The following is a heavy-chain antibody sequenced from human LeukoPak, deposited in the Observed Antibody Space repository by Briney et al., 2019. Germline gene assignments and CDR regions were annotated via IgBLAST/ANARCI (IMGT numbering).Heavy chain of an antibody. CDR3: AKDPYYDRSGYYQLDY. D-gene: IGHD3-22*01. J-gene: IGHJ4*02. CDR1: GFTFSSYW. CDR2: IKQDGSEK. V-gene: IGHV3-7*01. Sequence: GGSLRLSCAASGFTFSSYWMSWVRQAPGKGLEWVANIKQDGSEKYYVDSVKGRFTISRDNSKNTLYLQMNSLRAEDAAVYYCAKDPYYDRSGYYQLDYWGQGTLVTVSS.